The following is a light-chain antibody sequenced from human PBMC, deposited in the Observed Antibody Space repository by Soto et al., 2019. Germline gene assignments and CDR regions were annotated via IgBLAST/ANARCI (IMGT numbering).Light chain of an antibody. CDR2: DAS. Sequence: EIVLTQSPATLSLSPGERATLSCRASQSVSSYLAWYQQKPGQAPRLLIYDASSRATGIPARFSGSGSGTDFTLTISSLEPEDFAVYYCQLRSNFFGPGTKVDIK. V-gene: IGKV3-11*01. CDR3: QLRSNF. J-gene: IGKJ3*01. CDR1: QSVSSY.